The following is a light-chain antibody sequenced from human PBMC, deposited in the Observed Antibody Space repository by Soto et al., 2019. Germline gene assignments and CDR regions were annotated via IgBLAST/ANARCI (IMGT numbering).Light chain of an antibody. J-gene: IGKJ3*01. Sequence: EIVLTQSPGTRSLSPGERATLSCTASQSFNSIYLAWYQQKPGQTPRLLIYRASSRATGDPDRFSASGSGTDLTLTISRMEPEDFAVYYCQQYGRSPFTFGPGTKVDI. CDR3: QQYGRSPFT. CDR1: QSFNSIY. CDR2: RAS. V-gene: IGKV3-20*01.